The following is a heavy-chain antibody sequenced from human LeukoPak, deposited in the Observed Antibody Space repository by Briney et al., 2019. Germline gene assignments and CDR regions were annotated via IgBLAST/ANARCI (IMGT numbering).Heavy chain of an antibody. J-gene: IGHJ4*02. V-gene: IGHV3-7*05. CDR1: GFTFSNNW. CDR2: IKPDGCEE. CDR3: ARESPVSTGYFDY. D-gene: IGHD7-27*01. Sequence: GGSLRLSCAASGFTFSNNWMTWVRQAPGKGLEWVASIKPDGCEEYYVDSVKGRFTISRDDSKNTVYLQMNSLRVEDTAVYYCARESPVSTGYFDYWGQGTLVTVSS.